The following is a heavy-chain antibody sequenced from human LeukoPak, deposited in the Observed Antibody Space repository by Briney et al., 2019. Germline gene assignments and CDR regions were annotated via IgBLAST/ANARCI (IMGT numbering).Heavy chain of an antibody. D-gene: IGHD5-24*01. V-gene: IGHV4-59*01. CDR2: FYYSGST. CDR3: ARCRPGDGYNFDY. J-gene: IGHJ4*02. CDR1: GGSISSYY. Sequence: SETLSLTCTVSGGSISSYYWNWLRQPPGKGLEWIGYFYYSGSTNYNPSLKSRVTISVDTSKNQFSLKLTSVTAADTAVYYCARCRPGDGYNFDYWGQGTLVTVSS.